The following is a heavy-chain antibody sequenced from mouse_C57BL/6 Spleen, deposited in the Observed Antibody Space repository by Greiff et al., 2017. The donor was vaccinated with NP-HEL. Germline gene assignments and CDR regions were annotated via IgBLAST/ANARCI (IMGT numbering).Heavy chain of an antibody. Sequence: DVKLVESGGGLVKPGGSLKLSCAASGFTFSSYTMSWVRQTPGKRLEWVATISGGGGNTYYPDSVKGRFTISRDNAKNTLYLQLSSLRSEDTALYYCARRLRYYFDYWGQGTTLTVSS. J-gene: IGHJ2*01. V-gene: IGHV5-9*01. CDR1: GFTFSSYT. D-gene: IGHD2-4*01. CDR2: ISGGGGNT. CDR3: ARRLRYYFDY.